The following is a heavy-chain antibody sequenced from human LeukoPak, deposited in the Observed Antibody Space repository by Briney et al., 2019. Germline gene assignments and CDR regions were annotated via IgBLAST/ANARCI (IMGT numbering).Heavy chain of an antibody. V-gene: IGHV1-8*03. Sequence: ASVKVSCKASGYTFTSYDINWVRQATGQGLEWMGWMNPNSGNTGYAQKFQGRVTITRNTSISTAYMELSSLRSEDTAVYYCARGRDPYYYDSSGYLTTDDAFDIWGQGTMVTVSS. D-gene: IGHD3-22*01. CDR2: MNPNSGNT. CDR1: GYTFTSYD. J-gene: IGHJ3*02. CDR3: ARGRDPYYYDSSGYLTTDDAFDI.